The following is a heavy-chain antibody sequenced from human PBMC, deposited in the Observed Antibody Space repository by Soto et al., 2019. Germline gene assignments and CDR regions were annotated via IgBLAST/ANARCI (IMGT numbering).Heavy chain of an antibody. CDR3: VCADLLRYFDWSPPDFDY. CDR2: ISSSSSYI. V-gene: IGHV3-21*01. Sequence: EVQLVESGGGLVKPGGSLRLSCAASGFTFSSYSMNWVRQAPGKGLEWVSSISSSSSYIYYADSVKGRFTISRDNAKNSLYLQMNSLRAEDTAVYYCVCADLLRYFDWSPPDFDYWGQGTLVTVSS. J-gene: IGHJ4*02. D-gene: IGHD3-9*01. CDR1: GFTFSSYS.